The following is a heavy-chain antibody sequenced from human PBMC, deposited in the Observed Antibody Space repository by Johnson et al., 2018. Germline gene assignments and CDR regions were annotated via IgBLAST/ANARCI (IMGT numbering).Heavy chain of an antibody. V-gene: IGHV3-21*01. D-gene: IGHD2-8*01. J-gene: IGHJ3*02. CDR1: GFGFSDYS. Sequence: VQLVQSGGGLVKAGESLRLSCAASGFGFSDYSMNWVRQAPGKGLEWVSSISSSSGSIYFADSMKGRFTVSRDNARNTLYLQLNSLRAEDTVVYYRTRDRRGLKDHDAFDIWGQGTMVTVSS. CDR2: ISSSSGSI. CDR3: TRDRRGLKDHDAFDI.